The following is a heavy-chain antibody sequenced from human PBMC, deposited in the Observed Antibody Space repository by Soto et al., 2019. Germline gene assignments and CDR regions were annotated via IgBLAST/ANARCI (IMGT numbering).Heavy chain of an antibody. J-gene: IGHJ4*02. CDR3: ARDPHYYGDYAEVPGGFDY. V-gene: IGHV3-11*05. D-gene: IGHD4-17*01. CDR2: ISPGSRYP. Sequence: PGGSLRLSCAGSGFTFGDSYMSWIRQAPGKGLEWLSYISPGSRYPAYADSVKGRFTISRDNAKRSLYLQMMSLTADDTAVYYCARDPHYYGDYAEVPGGFDYWGQGTLVTVSS. CDR1: GFTFGDSY.